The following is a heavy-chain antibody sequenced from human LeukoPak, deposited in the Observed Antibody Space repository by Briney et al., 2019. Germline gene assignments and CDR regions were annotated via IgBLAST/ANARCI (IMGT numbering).Heavy chain of an antibody. CDR3: ARAKSGYEFDY. D-gene: IGHD5-12*01. CDR1: GGSISSGGYS. Sequence: SETLSLTCAVSGGSISSGGYSWSWIRQPPGKGLEWIGYIYHSGSTYYNPSLKSRVTISVDRSKNQFSLKLSSVTAADTAVYYCARAKSGYEFDYWGQGTLVTVSS. V-gene: IGHV4-30-2*01. CDR2: IYHSGST. J-gene: IGHJ4*02.